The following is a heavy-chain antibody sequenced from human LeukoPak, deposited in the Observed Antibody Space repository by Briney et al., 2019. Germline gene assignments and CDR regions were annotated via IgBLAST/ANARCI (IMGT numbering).Heavy chain of an antibody. CDR3: GRSGYDYGYYGMDV. J-gene: IGHJ6*02. CDR2: INHSGST. V-gene: IGHV4-34*08. D-gene: IGHD5-12*01. Sequence: GSLRLSCAASGFTFSSYAMSWIRQPPGKGLEWIGEINHSGSTNYNPSLKSRVTISVDTSKNQFSLKLSSVTAADTAVYYCGRSGYDYGYYGMDVWGQGTTVTVSS. CDR1: GFTFSSYA.